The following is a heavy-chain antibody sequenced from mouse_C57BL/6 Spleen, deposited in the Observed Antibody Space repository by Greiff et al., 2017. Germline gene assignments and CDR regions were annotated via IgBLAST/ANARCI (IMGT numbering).Heavy chain of an antibody. CDR1: GYTFTSYW. D-gene: IGHD1-1*01. Sequence: VQLQQSGAELAKPGASVKLSCKASGYTFTSYWMHWVKQRPGQGLEWIGYINPSSGYTKYNQKFKDKATLTADKSSSTAYMQLSSLTYGDSAVYYCASYYYGRNWYFDVWGTGTTVTVSS. CDR2: INPSSGYT. CDR3: ASYYYGRNWYFDV. J-gene: IGHJ1*03. V-gene: IGHV1-7*01.